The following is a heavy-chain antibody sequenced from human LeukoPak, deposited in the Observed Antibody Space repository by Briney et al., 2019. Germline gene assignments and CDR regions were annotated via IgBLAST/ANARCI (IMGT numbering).Heavy chain of an antibody. CDR3: ARDIRYYDFWSGYFDY. CDR2: ISAHNGHT. D-gene: IGHD3-3*01. V-gene: IGHV1-18*01. CDR1: GHSFTTYG. J-gene: IGHJ4*02. Sequence: GASVKVSCKTSGHSFTTYGITWVRQAPGQGLEWMGWISAHNGHTNYAQNLQGRVTMTTDTSTNTAYMELRSLRSDDTAVYYCARDIRYYDFWSGYFDYWGQGTLVTVSS.